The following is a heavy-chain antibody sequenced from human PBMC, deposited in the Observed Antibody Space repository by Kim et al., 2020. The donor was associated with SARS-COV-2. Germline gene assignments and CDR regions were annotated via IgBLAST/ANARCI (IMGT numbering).Heavy chain of an antibody. CDR2: INHSGST. D-gene: IGHD1-20*01. J-gene: IGHJ4*02. CDR3: ARGSRSITGNLDY. CDR1: GGSFSGYY. Sequence: SETLSLTCAVYGGSFSGYYWSWIRQPPGKGLEWIGEINHSGSTNYNPSLKSRVTISVDTSKNQFSLKLSSVTAADTAVYYCARGSRSITGNLDYWGQGTLVTVSS. V-gene: IGHV4-34*01.